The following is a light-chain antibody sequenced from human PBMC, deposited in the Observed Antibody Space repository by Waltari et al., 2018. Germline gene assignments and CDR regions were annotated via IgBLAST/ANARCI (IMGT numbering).Light chain of an antibody. V-gene: IGLV2-23*01. CDR2: EGS. Sequence: QSALAQPASVSGSPGQSITISCTGTSSDVGGYNFVSWYQQHPGKGPKVMIYEGSKRRSWVADRCAGSNPGNTASCTISGLQADDEAYYYCCSYAGNSHWIFGGGTKLTVL. J-gene: IGLJ2*01. CDR3: CSYAGNSHWI. CDR1: SSDVGGYNF.